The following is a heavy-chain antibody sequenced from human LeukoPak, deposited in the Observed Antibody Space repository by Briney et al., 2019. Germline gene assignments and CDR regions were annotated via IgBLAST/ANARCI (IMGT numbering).Heavy chain of an antibody. CDR1: GGSISSYY. CDR3: ARDDGGGYCSGGSCYSDY. V-gene: IGHV4-59*01. Sequence: KPSETLSLTCTVSGGSISSYYWTWIRQPPGKGLEWIGYNYYSGSTNYNPSLKSRVTISVDTSKNQFSLKLSSVTAADTAVYYCARDDGGGYCSGGSCYSDYWGQGTLATVSS. CDR2: NYYSGST. J-gene: IGHJ4*02. D-gene: IGHD2-15*01.